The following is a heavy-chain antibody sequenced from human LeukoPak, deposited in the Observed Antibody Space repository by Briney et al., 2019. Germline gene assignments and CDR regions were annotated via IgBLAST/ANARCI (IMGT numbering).Heavy chain of an antibody. D-gene: IGHD6-6*01. CDR1: GGTFSSYA. Sequence: VASVKVSCKASGGTFSSYAISWVRQAPGQGLEWMGRIIPILGIANYAQKFQGRVTITADKSTSTAYMELSSLRSEDTAVYYCLSPALAARPTIGHYYMDVWGKGTTVTVSS. CDR3: LSPALAARPTIGHYYMDV. V-gene: IGHV1-69*04. CDR2: IIPILGIA. J-gene: IGHJ6*03.